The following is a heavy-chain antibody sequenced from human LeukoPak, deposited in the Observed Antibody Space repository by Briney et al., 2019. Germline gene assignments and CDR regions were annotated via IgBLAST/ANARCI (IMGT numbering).Heavy chain of an antibody. CDR1: GDSISSYY. D-gene: IGHD3-10*01. V-gene: IGHV4-4*07. Sequence: SETLSLTCTVSGDSISSYYWSWIRQPAGKGLEWVGRLSTSGSTKYNPSLESRVTMSLDTSKNQFSLNLNSVTAADTAVYYCARGPYYGSGTTKTAFDIWGQGTMVIVSS. J-gene: IGHJ3*02. CDR2: LSTSGST. CDR3: ARGPYYGSGTTKTAFDI.